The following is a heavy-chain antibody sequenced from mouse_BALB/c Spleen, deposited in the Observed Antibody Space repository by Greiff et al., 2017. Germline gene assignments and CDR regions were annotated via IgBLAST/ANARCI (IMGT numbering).Heavy chain of an antibody. CDR3: ARDGLPFDY. CDR1: GFTFSSYG. CDR2: INSNGGST. J-gene: IGHJ2*01. V-gene: IGHV5-6-3*01. Sequence: VQLQQSGGGLVQPGGSLKLSCAASGFTFSSYGMSWVRQTPDKRLELVATINSNGGSTYYPDSVKGRFTISRDNAKNTLYLQMSSLKSEDTAMYYCARDGLPFDYWGQGTTLTVSS.